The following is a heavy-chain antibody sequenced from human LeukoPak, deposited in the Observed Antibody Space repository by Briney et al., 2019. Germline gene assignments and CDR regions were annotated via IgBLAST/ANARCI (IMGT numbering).Heavy chain of an antibody. CDR1: GYTFTSYD. J-gene: IGHJ4*02. CDR3: ARGGGAYYYDNSGYYRLGFDY. CDR2: MNFNSGNT. Sequence: ASVKVSCKASGYTFTSYDINWVRQAPGLGLEWMGWMNFNSGNTGYAQKFQGRVTTTRNTSISTAYMELSSLRSEDTAVYYCARGGGAYYYDNSGYYRLGFDYWGQGTLVTVSS. D-gene: IGHD3-22*01. V-gene: IGHV1-8*01.